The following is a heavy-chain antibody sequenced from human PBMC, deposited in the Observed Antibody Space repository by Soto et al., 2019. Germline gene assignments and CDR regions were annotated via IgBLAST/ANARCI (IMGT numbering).Heavy chain of an antibody. Sequence: QVQLVQSGAEVKKPGASVKVSCKASGYTFANYGVSWVRQAPGQGLEWMGWINTYNGNTNYAQKLQGRVTMTTDTSTSTAYMELRSPRSDDTAVYYCAKVQEKWSKFFDYWGQGTLVTVSS. D-gene: IGHD2-15*01. CDR3: AKVQEKWSKFFDY. J-gene: IGHJ4*02. CDR2: INTYNGNT. CDR1: GYTFANYG. V-gene: IGHV1-18*01.